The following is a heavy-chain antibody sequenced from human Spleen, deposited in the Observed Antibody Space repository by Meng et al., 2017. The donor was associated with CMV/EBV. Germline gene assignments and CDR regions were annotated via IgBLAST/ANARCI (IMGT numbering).Heavy chain of an antibody. CDR1: GGSISSSSYY. CDR2: IYYSGST. D-gene: IGHD3-3*01. V-gene: IGHV4-39*01. Sequence: SETLSLTCTVSGGSISSSSYYWGWIRQPPGKGLEWIGSIYYSGSTYYNPSLKSRVTISVDTSKNQFSLKLSSVTAADTAVYYCARRGYDDWYFDLWGRGTLVTVSS. CDR3: ARRGYDDWYFDL. J-gene: IGHJ2*01.